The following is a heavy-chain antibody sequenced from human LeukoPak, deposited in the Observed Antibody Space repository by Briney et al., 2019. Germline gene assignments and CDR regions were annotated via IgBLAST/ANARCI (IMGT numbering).Heavy chain of an antibody. CDR1: GGSISSYY. CDR2: IYTSGST. Sequence: SETLSLTCTVSGGSISSYYWSWIRQPPGKGLEWIGYIYTSGSTNYNPSLKSRVTISVDTSKNQFSLKLSSVTAADTAVYYCARQNPSKAVYFDHWGQGTLVTVSS. CDR3: ARQNPSKAVYFDH. D-gene: IGHD6-19*01. J-gene: IGHJ4*02. V-gene: IGHV4-4*09.